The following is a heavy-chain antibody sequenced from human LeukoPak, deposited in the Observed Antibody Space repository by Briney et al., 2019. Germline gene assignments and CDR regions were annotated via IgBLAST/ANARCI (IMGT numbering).Heavy chain of an antibody. J-gene: IGHJ5*02. D-gene: IGHD2-15*01. V-gene: IGHV1-24*01. CDR3: ATAVAATRRPNWFDP. CDR2: FDPEDGET. CDR1: GYTLTELS. Sequence: GASVKVSCKVSGYTLTELSMHWVRQAPGKGLEWMGGFDPEDGETIYAQKFQGRVTMTEDTSTDTAYMELSSLRSEDTAVYYCATAVAATRRPNWFDPWGQGTLVTVSS.